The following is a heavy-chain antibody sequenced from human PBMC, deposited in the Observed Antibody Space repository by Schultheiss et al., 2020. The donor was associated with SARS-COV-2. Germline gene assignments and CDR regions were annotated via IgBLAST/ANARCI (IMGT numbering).Heavy chain of an antibody. J-gene: IGHJ4*02. V-gene: IGHV3-74*01. Sequence: GESLKISCAASGFTFSSYWMHWVRQAPGKGLVWVSRINSDGSSTSYADSVKGRFTISRDNAKNTRYLQMNSLRDEDTAVYYCARDESYYDSSGGGFDFWGQGTLVNVAS. CDR1: GFTFSSYW. CDR3: ARDESYYDSSGGGFDF. CDR2: INSDGSST. D-gene: IGHD3-22*01.